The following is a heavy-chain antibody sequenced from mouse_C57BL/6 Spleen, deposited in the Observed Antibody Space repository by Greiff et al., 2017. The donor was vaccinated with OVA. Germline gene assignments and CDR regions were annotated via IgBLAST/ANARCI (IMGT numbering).Heavy chain of an antibody. Sequence: VQLQQSGAELVRPGASVTLSCKASGYTFTDYEMHWVKQTPVHGLEWIGAIDPETGGTAYNQKFKGKAILTADKSSSTAYMELRSLTSEDSAVYYCTRWTKGGYAMDYWGQGTSVTVSS. D-gene: IGHD1-3*01. J-gene: IGHJ4*01. CDR2: IDPETGGT. CDR1: GYTFTDYE. V-gene: IGHV1-15*01. CDR3: TRWTKGGYAMDY.